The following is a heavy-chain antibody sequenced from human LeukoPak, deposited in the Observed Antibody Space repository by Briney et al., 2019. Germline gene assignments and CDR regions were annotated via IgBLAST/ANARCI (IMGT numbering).Heavy chain of an antibody. CDR1: GGFISSYY. CDR3: ARGGGSPEF. D-gene: IGHD1-26*01. V-gene: IGHV4-59*01. CDR2: IYYSGST. J-gene: IGHJ4*02. Sequence: SETLSLTCSVSGGFISSYYWSWSRQPPGKGLEWIGYIYYSGSTKYNPSLESRVTISVDTSKSQFSLKLSSVTTADTAVYYCARGGGSPEFWGQGTQVTVSS.